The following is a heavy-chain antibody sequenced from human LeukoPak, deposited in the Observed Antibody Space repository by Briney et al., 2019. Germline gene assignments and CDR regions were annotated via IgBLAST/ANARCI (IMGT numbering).Heavy chain of an antibody. CDR1: GGSFSGYY. CDR2: MNPSGST. CDR3: ARGRQDVTMIVVVMTAVSYYLDV. V-gene: IGHV4-34*01. J-gene: IGHJ6*03. Sequence: ASETLSLTCAVYGGSFSGYYWTRIRQTPEKGLEWIGEMNPSGSTSYNPSLKSRVTISVDTSKNQFSLKLSSVTAADMAVYYCARGRQDVTMIVVVMTAVSYYLDVWGKGTTVTVS. D-gene: IGHD3-22*01.